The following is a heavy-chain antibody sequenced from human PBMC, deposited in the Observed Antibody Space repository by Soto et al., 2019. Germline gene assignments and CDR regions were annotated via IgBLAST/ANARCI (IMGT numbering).Heavy chain of an antibody. J-gene: IGHJ4*02. D-gene: IGHD3-16*01. CDR2: VSANAGTT. V-gene: IGHV3-23*04. Sequence: DVQLVDSGGGLVRPGGSLRLSCAASGFTFSNYAMSWVRQAPGKGLEWVSLVSANAGTTSYTDTANGRFTITRDNTMNTVDSKMKCLRQDNRAVYECATDRLAVGFDYWGQGTLVTV. CDR3: ATDRLAVGFDY. CDR1: GFTFSNYA.